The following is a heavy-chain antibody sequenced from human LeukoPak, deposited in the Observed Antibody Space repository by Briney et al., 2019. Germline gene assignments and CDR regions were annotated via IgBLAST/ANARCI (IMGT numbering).Heavy chain of an antibody. Sequence: PGGSLRLSCAASGFIVNDNYMSWVRQAPGKGLEWVSVIYSGGSTYYADSVKGRFTISRDNSKNTVYLQMNSLRAEDTAVYYCAKNRYDILTGLDYWGQGTLVTVSS. D-gene: IGHD3-9*01. J-gene: IGHJ4*02. CDR3: AKNRYDILTGLDY. CDR2: IYSGGST. CDR1: GFIVNDNY. V-gene: IGHV3-53*01.